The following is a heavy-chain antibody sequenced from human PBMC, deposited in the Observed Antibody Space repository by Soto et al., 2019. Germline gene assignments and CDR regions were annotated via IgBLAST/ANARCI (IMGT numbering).Heavy chain of an antibody. CDR3: XXXXXXXXXFTLHY. CDR2: ISANNGNT. Sequence: QVQLVQSGAEVKKPGASVKVSCKASGYTFTSYGISWVRQAPGQGLEWMGWISANNGNTNYAQKLQGRVTLTTDTSTSTAYMXXXXXXXXXXXXXXXXXXXXXXXXFTLHYWGQGTLVTXXS. V-gene: IGHV1-18*01. CDR1: GYTFTSYG. J-gene: IGHJ4*02.